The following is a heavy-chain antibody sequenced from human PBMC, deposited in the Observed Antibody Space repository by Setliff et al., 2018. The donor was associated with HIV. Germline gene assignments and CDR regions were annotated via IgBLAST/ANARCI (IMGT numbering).Heavy chain of an antibody. CDR3: AKHLYSSRWSPLDY. D-gene: IGHD6-13*01. J-gene: IGHJ4*02. CDR1: GFIFSSHG. CDR2: IRYDESDK. Sequence: PGGSLRLSCAASGFIFSSHGMHWVRQAPGKGLEWVAFIRYDESDKQYADSVKGRFTISRDNSKNTLYLQMNSLRTEDTAVYYCAKHLYSSRWSPLDYWGQGTLVTVSS. V-gene: IGHV3-30*02.